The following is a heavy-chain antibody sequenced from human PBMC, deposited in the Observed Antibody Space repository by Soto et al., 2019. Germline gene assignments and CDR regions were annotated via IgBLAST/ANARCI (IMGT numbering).Heavy chain of an antibody. D-gene: IGHD3-9*01. V-gene: IGHV3-48*01. CDR1: GITFSGYS. Sequence: GGSLRLSCAASGITFSGYSMNWVRQAPGRGLDWVSFISTRSSSIYYADSVKGRFTISRDDAKNSVCLQMNSLRAEDTAVSYFARDLYGRYFLPCGLDVWGERTSVTV. J-gene: IGHJ6*01. CDR3: ARDLYGRYFLPCGLDV. CDR2: ISTRSSSI.